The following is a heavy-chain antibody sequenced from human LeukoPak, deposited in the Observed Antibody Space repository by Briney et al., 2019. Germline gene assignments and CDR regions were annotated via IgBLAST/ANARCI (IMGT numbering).Heavy chain of an antibody. D-gene: IGHD1-26*01. Sequence: KAGGSLRLSCAASGFTFSTHWMSWFRQAPGKGLEYMASIKQDGSETYYVDSVKGRFTISRDNAKDSLDLQMNNLRAEDTAVYYCAALIIGRPFDYWGQGTLVIVSP. CDR3: AALIIGRPFDY. CDR1: GFTFSTHW. J-gene: IGHJ4*02. V-gene: IGHV3-7*03. CDR2: IKQDGSET.